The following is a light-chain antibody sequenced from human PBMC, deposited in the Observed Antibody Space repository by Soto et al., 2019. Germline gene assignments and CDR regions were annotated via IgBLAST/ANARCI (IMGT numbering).Light chain of an antibody. V-gene: IGKV3-15*01. CDR1: QSVSSN. J-gene: IGKJ1*01. CDR2: GAS. Sequence: EIVMTQSPATLSVSPGERATLSCRASQSVSSNLAWYQQKPGQAPRLLIYGASTRATGIPARFSGSGSGTEFTLPISSLPFEDFSVYYCQQYNKLAPWTVGQGTKVEIK. CDR3: QQYNKLAPWT.